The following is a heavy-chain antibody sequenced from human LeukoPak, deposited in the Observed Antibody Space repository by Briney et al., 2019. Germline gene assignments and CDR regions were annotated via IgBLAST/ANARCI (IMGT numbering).Heavy chain of an antibody. Sequence: AVKVSCKASGGTFSSYTISWVRQAPGHGLEWMGRIIPILGIANYAQKFQGRVTITADKSTSTAYMEPSSLRSEDTAVYYCAKWSFVVVSGGFDPWGQGTLVTVSS. CDR2: IIPILGIA. CDR1: GGTFSSYT. J-gene: IGHJ5*02. CDR3: AKWSFVVVSGGFDP. V-gene: IGHV1-69*02. D-gene: IGHD2-2*01.